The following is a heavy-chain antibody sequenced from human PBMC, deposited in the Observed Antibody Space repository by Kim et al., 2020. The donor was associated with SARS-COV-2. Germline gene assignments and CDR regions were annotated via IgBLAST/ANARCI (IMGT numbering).Heavy chain of an antibody. J-gene: IGHJ5*02. D-gene: IGHD5-12*01. Sequence: SETLSLTCAVYGGSFSGYYWSWIRQPPGKGLEWIGEINHSGSTNYNPSLKSRVTISVDTSKNQFSLKLSSVTAADTAVYYCARMAPYPRERAWAVATIDRPFDPWGQGTLVTVSS. CDR2: INHSGST. CDR3: ARMAPYPRERAWAVATIDRPFDP. CDR1: GGSFSGYY. V-gene: IGHV4-34*01.